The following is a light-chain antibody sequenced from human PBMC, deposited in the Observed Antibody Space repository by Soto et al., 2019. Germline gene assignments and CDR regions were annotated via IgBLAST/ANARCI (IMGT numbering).Light chain of an antibody. CDR3: QQYGGSPI. CDR2: GAS. CDR1: QSVSSSY. J-gene: IGKJ2*01. Sequence: EIVLTQSPGTLSLSPGERATLSCRASQSVSSSYLAWYQQKPGQAPRLLIYGASSRATGIPDRSSGSGSGTDFTLTISRLEPEDFAVYYCQQYGGSPIFGQGTKLEIK. V-gene: IGKV3-20*01.